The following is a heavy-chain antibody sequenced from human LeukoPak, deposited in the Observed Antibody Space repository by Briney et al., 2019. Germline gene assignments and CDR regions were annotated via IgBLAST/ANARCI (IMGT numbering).Heavy chain of an antibody. CDR1: GFTFDDYA. CDR2: ISWNSGSI. J-gene: IGHJ4*02. CDR3: ARALYSSSWHVDY. D-gene: IGHD6-13*01. Sequence: QPGRSLRLSCAASGFTFDDYAMHWVRQAPGKGLEWVSGISWNSGSIGYADSVKGRFTISKDNAKNSLYLQMNSLRAEDTAVYYCARALYSSSWHVDYWGQGTLVTVSS. V-gene: IGHV3-9*01.